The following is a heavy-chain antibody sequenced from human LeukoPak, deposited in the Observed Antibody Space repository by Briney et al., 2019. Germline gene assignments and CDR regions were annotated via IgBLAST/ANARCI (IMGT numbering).Heavy chain of an antibody. CDR3: ARWTVTRVDY. CDR2: TYYSGST. D-gene: IGHD4-17*01. V-gene: IGHV4-39*01. J-gene: IGHJ4*02. Sequence: SETLSLTCTVSGGSISSSSYYWGWIRQPPGKGLEWIGSTYYSGSTYYNSSLKSRVTISVDTSKNQFSLKLSSVTAADTAVYYCARWTVTRVDYWGQGTLVTVSS. CDR1: GGSISSSSYY.